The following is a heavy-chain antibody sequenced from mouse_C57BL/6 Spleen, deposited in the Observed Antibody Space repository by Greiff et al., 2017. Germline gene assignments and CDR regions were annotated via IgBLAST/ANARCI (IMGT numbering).Heavy chain of an antibody. V-gene: IGHV1-81*01. D-gene: IGHD4-1*01. CDR1: GYTFTSYG. CDR3: APLTGTSY. J-gene: IGHJ3*01. CDR2: IYPRSGNT. Sequence: VQLQQSGAELARPGASVKLSCKASGYTFTSYGISWVKQRTGQGLEWIGEIYPRSGNTYYNEKVKGKATLTAYKSSSPAYMELRSLTSEDSAVYFCAPLTGTSYWGQGTLVTVSA.